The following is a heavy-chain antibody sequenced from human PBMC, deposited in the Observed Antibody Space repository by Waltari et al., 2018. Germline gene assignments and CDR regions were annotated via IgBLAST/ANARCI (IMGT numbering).Heavy chain of an antibody. Sequence: EVQLLESGGGLVQPGGSLRLSCAASGFTFSTYSMSWVRQVPGKGLEWVSSISGSRTGTYYADSVKVRFTISRDNSKNTLSLQMNSLRAEDTAVYYCATFKGDYWGQGTLVTVSS. J-gene: IGHJ4*02. CDR3: ATFKGDY. CDR2: ISGSRTGT. CDR1: GFTFSTYS. V-gene: IGHV3-23*01. D-gene: IGHD3-16*01.